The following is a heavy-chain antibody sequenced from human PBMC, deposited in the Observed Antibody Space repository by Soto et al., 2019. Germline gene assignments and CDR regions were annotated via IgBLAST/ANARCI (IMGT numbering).Heavy chain of an antibody. J-gene: IGHJ6*03. V-gene: IGHV5-51*01. CDR1: GYSFTSYW. CDR2: IYPGDSDT. CDR3: ARHKEAGTSRRDYYYMDV. Sequence: GESLKISCKGSGYSFTSYWIGWVRQMPGKGLEWMGIIYPGDSDTRYSPSFQGQVTISADKSISTAYLQWSSLKASDTAMYYCARHKEAGTSRRDYYYMDVWGKGTTVTVSS. D-gene: IGHD6-13*01.